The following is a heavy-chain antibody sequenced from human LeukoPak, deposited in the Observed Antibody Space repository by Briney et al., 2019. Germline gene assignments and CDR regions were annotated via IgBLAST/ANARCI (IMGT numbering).Heavy chain of an antibody. Sequence: KPSETLSLTCAVSGYSISSGYYWSWIRQPPGKGLEWIGYIYYSGSTYYNPSLKSRVTISVDTSKNQFSLKLSSVTAADTAVYYCARTTYYYDSSGYYPLPFDYWGQGTLVTVSS. V-gene: IGHV4-30-4*08. CDR2: IYYSGST. CDR1: GYSISSGYY. CDR3: ARTTYYYDSSGYYPLPFDY. D-gene: IGHD3-22*01. J-gene: IGHJ4*02.